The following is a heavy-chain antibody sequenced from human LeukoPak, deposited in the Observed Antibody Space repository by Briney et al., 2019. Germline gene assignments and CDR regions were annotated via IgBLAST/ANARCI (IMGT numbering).Heavy chain of an antibody. CDR3: ARGVDTANPSNWFDP. CDR2: IYHSGST. V-gene: IGHV4-30-2*01. CDR1: GGSISSGGYY. J-gene: IGHJ5*02. D-gene: IGHD5-18*01. Sequence: PSQTLSLTCTVSGGSISSGGYYWSWIRQPPGKGLEWIGYIYHSGSTYYNPSLKSRVTISVDRSKNQSSLKLSSVTAADTAVYYCARGVDTANPSNWFDPWGQGTLVTVSS.